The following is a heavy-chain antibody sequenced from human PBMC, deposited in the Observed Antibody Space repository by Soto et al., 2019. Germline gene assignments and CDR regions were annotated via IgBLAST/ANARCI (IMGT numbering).Heavy chain of an antibody. J-gene: IGHJ5*02. CDR1: GYTFANYG. CDR3: ARGFDGSGPYSPTFDH. Sequence: GASVKVSCKPSGYTFANYGIGRVRQAPGQGLEWVAWITVYSGSTNYAQKFRGRVTVTTDTSTNTAYMELSSLKLRSVTAADTAVYYCARGFDGSGPYSPTFDHWGQGILVTVSS. D-gene: IGHD2-15*01. CDR2: ITVYSGST. V-gene: IGHV1-18*01.